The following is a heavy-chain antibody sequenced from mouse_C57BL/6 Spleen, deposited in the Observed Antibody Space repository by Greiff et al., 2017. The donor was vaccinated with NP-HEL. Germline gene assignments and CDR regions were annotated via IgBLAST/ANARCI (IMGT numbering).Heavy chain of an antibody. V-gene: IGHV1-61*01. CDR1: GYTFTSYW. D-gene: IGHD4-1*01. Sequence: QVQLQQPGAELVRPGSSVKLSCKASGYTFTSYWMDWVKQRPGQGLEWIGNIYPSDSETHYNQKFKDKATLTVDKSSSTAYMQLSSLTSEDSAVYYCARSARTGTAYWGQGTLVTVSA. CDR3: ARSARTGTAY. J-gene: IGHJ3*01. CDR2: IYPSDSET.